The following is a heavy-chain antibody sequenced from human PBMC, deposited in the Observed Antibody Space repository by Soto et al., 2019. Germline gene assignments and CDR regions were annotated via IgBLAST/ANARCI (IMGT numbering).Heavy chain of an antibody. V-gene: IGHV3-66*01. CDR3: AGGPNRGY. Sequence: AQLVESGGDLVQPGGSLRLSCSVSAFTVSNNYMSWVRQAPGKGLEWVALIWSGGAIEYVDSVRGRFTNSRDNSKNTLYLQMRSLRVDDSAVYYCAGGPNRGYWGQGTLVTVSP. J-gene: IGHJ4*02. CDR2: IWSGGAI. CDR1: AFTVSNNY. D-gene: IGHD3-10*01.